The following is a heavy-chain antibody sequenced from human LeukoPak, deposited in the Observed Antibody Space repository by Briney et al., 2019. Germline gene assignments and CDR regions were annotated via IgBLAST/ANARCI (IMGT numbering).Heavy chain of an antibody. CDR3: ARDRYDYVWGSYVFDY. CDR1: GFTFSSYE. J-gene: IGHJ4*02. D-gene: IGHD3-16*01. CDR2: ISSSGSTI. Sequence: PGGSLRLSCAAPGFTFSSYEMNWVRQAPGKGLEWVSYISSSGSTIYYADSVKGRFTISRDNAKNSLYLQMNSLRAEDTAVYYCARDRYDYVWGSYVFDYWGQGTLVTVSS. V-gene: IGHV3-48*03.